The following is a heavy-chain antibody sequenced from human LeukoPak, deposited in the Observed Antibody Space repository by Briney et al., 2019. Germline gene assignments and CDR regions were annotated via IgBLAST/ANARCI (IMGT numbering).Heavy chain of an antibody. CDR2: ISISSNYI. CDR3: ARDYYDSSGYYYLDY. D-gene: IGHD3-22*01. J-gene: IGHJ4*02. CDR1: GFTFSRYS. Sequence: PGGSLRLSCAASGFTFSRYSMNWVRQAPGKGLEWVSSISISSNYIYYPDSLKGRFTISRDNAKNSLYLQMNSLRAEDTAVYYCARDYYDSSGYYYLDYWGQGTLVTVSS. V-gene: IGHV3-21*01.